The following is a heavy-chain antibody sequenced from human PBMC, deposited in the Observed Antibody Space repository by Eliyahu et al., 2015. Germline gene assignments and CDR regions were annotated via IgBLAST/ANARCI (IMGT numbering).Heavy chain of an antibody. Sequence: EVQLVESGGGLVQPGGSLRLSCXASGFTFSXYWXHWVRQPPGKGLVWVXRXNNDASATIYADSVKGRFTISRDNAKNTVFLQMNSLRADDTAVYYCAGEKRGLPSSPDAFDIWGQGTMVTVS. V-gene: IGHV3-74*01. CDR3: AGEKRGLPSSPDAFDI. CDR1: GFTFSXYW. D-gene: IGHD2-2*01. J-gene: IGHJ3*02. CDR2: XNNDASAT.